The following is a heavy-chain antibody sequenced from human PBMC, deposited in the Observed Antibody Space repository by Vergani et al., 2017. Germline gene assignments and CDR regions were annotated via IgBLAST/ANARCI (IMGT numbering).Heavy chain of an antibody. Sequence: QVQLVQSGAEVKKPGSSVKVSCKASGGIFSSYAISWVRQAPGQGLEWMGRIIPIFGTANYAQQSQGRVTITADESTSTAYMELSSLRSENTAVYYCASGDAPADCGDYKYYYSGMDVWSQGTTVTVSS. CDR2: IIPIFGTA. V-gene: IGHV1-69*13. D-gene: IGHD4-17*01. J-gene: IGHJ6*02. CDR1: GGIFSSYA. CDR3: ASGDAPADCGDYKYYYSGMDV.